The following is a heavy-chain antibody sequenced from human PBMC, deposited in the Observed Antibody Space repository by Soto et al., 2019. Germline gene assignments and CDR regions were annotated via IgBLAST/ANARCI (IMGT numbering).Heavy chain of an antibody. D-gene: IGHD3-16*01. Sequence: EVLLVESGGGLVKPGGSLRLSCAASGFAFKYARMTWVRQAPGKGLEWVGHIRSNIDGATTAYAAPVKGRFTISRDESKNTADLQMNSVITEDTAVYYCTTDWGSGTHYARAFDVWGQGTMVTVSS. V-gene: IGHV3-15*01. J-gene: IGHJ3*01. CDR1: GFAFKYAR. CDR2: IRSNIDGATT. CDR3: TTDWGSGTHYARAFDV.